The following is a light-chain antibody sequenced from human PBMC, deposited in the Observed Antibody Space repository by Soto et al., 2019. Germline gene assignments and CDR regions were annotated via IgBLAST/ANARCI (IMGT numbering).Light chain of an antibody. CDR2: GAS. J-gene: IGKJ4*01. CDR1: QVIGND. CDR3: QQYGNSPLT. V-gene: IGKV3-20*01. Sequence: HSPSSLSASVGDQVTISCRASQVIGNDLAWYQQKPGQPPRLLVFGASMRATGIPDSFTGSGSGADLTLTISRLEPADSAMFYCQQYGNSPLTLGGGTKVDIK.